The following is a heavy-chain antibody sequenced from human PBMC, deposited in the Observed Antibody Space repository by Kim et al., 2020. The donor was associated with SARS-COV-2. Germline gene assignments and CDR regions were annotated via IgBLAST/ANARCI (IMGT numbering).Heavy chain of an antibody. CDR1: GGSISSYY. D-gene: IGHD2-15*01. Sequence: SETLSLTCTVSGGSISSYYWSWIRQPPGKGLEWIGYIYYSGSTNYNPSLKSRVTISVDTSKNQFSLKLSSVTAADTAVYYCARCKVFRGSCYWFDPWGQGTLVTVSS. J-gene: IGHJ5*02. CDR3: ARCKVFRGSCYWFDP. V-gene: IGHV4-59*13. CDR2: IYYSGST.